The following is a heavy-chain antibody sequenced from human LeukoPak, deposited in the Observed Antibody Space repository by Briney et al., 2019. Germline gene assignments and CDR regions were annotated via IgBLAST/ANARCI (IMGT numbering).Heavy chain of an antibody. CDR3: ARVVGYCSGGSCFSDYYFDY. CDR1: GGSISNYY. Sequence: SETLSLTCTVSGGSISNYYWTWIRQPPGKGLEWIGSIYYSETTYYNPSLKSRVTISVDTSKNHFSLKLSSVTAADTAVYYCARVVGYCSGGSCFSDYYFDYWGQGTLVTVSS. V-gene: IGHV4-39*02. J-gene: IGHJ4*02. CDR2: IYYSETT. D-gene: IGHD2-15*01.